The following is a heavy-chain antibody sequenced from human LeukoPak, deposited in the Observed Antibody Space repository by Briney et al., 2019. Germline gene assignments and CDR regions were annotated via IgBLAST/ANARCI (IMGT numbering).Heavy chain of an antibody. CDR2: FDPEDGET. CDR3: ARTPVAAAGTTFDY. J-gene: IGHJ4*02. V-gene: IGHV1-24*01. CDR1: GYTLTELS. Sequence: ASVKVSCKVSGYTLTELSMHWVRQAPGKGLEWMGGFDPEDGETIYAQKFQGRVTMTEDTSTDTAYMELSSLRAEDTAVYYCARTPVAAAGTTFDYWGQGTLVTVSS. D-gene: IGHD6-13*01.